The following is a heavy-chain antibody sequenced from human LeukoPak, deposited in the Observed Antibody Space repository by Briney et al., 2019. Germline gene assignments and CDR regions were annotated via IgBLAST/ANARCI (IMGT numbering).Heavy chain of an antibody. CDR1: GGTFSSYA. CDR2: ISHIRGIA. CDR3: ASCRSYDSSGYYYYYYVMDV. J-gene: IGHJ6*02. V-gene: IGHV1-69*04. D-gene: IGHD3-22*01. Sequence: SVTVSCTASGGTFSSYAMSWVRQAPGQGLEWMGRISHIRGIAYYAQMVQGRVTITADKSTSSAYMELSSLRSEDTAVYYCASCRSYDSSGYYYYYYVMDVCGQGTTVTVSS.